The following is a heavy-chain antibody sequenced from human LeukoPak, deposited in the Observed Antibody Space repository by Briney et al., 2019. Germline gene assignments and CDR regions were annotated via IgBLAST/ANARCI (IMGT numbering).Heavy chain of an antibody. CDR1: GFTSYNYA. D-gene: IGHD6-13*01. CDR3: AKVLGSSSWYSLGY. V-gene: IGHV3-43*02. Sequence: PGGSLRLSCAASGFTSYNYAMRWVGQAPGKGLEWVFHISGGGSSTSYADSVKGRFTISRDNSKGSLYLQMNSLTTEDTALYYCAKVLGSSSWYSLGYWGQGALVTVSS. CDR2: ISGGGSST. J-gene: IGHJ4*02.